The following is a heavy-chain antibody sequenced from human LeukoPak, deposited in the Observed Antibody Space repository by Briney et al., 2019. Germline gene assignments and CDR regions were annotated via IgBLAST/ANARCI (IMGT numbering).Heavy chain of an antibody. CDR3: ASGRDSSGSLWYYFDY. V-gene: IGHV1-69*05. CDR1: GGTFSSYA. Sequence: ASVKVSCKASGGTFSSYAISWVRQAPGQGLEWMGGIIPIFGTANYAQKFQGRVTITTDESTSTAYMELSSLRSEDTAVYYCASGRDSSGSLWYYFDYWGQGTLVTVSS. CDR2: IIPIFGTA. J-gene: IGHJ4*02. D-gene: IGHD3-22*01.